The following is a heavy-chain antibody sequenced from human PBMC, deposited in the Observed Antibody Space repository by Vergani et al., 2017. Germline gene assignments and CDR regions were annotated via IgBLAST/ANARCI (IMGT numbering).Heavy chain of an antibody. J-gene: IGHJ6*03. V-gene: IGHV3-21*04. CDR1: GFTFSSYS. CDR3: ARDAVVPAAIPGYYYYYYYMDV. CDR2: ISSSSSYI. D-gene: IGHD2-2*01. Sequence: EVQLLESGGGLVKPGGSLRLSCAASGFTFSSYSMNWVRQAPGKGLEWVSSISSSSSYIYYADSVKGRFTISRDNAKNSLYLQMNSLRAEDTAVYYCARDAVVPAAIPGYYYYYYYMDVWGKGTTVTVSS.